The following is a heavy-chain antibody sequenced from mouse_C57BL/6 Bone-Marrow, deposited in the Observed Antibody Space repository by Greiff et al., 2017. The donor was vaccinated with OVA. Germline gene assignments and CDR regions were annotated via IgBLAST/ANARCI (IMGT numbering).Heavy chain of an antibody. CDR2: IYPRSGNT. Sequence: QVQLQQSGAELARPGASVKLSCKASGYTFTSYGISWVKQRTGQGLEWIGEIYPRSGNTYYNEKFKGKATLTADKSYSTAYMELRSLTSEDSAVYVCARRRQLRRGAMDYWGQGTSVTVSS. CDR1: GYTFTSYG. CDR3: ARRRQLRRGAMDY. V-gene: IGHV1-81*01. J-gene: IGHJ4*01. D-gene: IGHD3-2*02.